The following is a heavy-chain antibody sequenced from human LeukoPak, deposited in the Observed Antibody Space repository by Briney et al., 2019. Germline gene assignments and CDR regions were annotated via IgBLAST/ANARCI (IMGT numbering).Heavy chain of an antibody. CDR3: AKDRYCSGGSCSWSYDY. D-gene: IGHD2-15*01. CDR1: GFTFSSLG. CDR2: ISYDGSNK. Sequence: GGSLRLSCAASGFTFSSLGMHWVRQAPGKGLEWVAVISYDGSNKYYADSVKGRFTISRDNSKNTLYLQMNSLRAEDTAVYYCAKDRYCSGGSCSWSYDYWGQGTLVTVSS. J-gene: IGHJ4*02. V-gene: IGHV3-30*18.